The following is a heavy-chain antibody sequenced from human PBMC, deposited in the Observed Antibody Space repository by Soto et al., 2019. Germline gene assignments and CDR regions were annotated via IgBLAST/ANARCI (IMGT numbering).Heavy chain of an antibody. D-gene: IGHD3-3*01. V-gene: IGHV3-7*01. CDR3: AKQDYDFWSGFNWFDP. CDR2: IKQDGSEK. Sequence: GGSLRLSCAASGFTFSSYWMSWVRQAPGKGLEWVANIKQDGSEKYYVDSVKGRFTISRDNAKNSLYLQMNSLRAEDTAVYYCAKQDYDFWSGFNWFDPWGQGTLVTVS. CDR1: GFTFSSYW. J-gene: IGHJ5*02.